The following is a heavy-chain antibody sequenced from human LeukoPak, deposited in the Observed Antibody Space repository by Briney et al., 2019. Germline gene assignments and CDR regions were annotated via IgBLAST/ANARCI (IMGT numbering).Heavy chain of an antibody. Sequence: PGGSLRLSCAASGFTFSSYGMHWVRQAPGKGLEWVAVISYDGSNKYYADSVKGRFTISRDNSKNTLYLQMNSLRAEDTAVYYCARAPPRSATIVDYYYYVDVWGKGTTVTVSS. J-gene: IGHJ6*03. CDR1: GFTFSSYG. CDR3: ARAPPRSATIVDYYYYVDV. D-gene: IGHD5-12*01. CDR2: ISYDGSNK. V-gene: IGHV3-30*03.